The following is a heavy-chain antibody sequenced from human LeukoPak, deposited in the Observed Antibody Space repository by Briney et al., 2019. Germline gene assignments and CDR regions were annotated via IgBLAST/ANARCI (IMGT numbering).Heavy chain of an antibody. V-gene: IGHV1-2*02. CDR3: ARAQTRITMIVVVITDAFDI. Sequence: ASVKVSCKASGYTFTGYYMHWVRQAPGQGLEWMGWINPNSGGTNYAQKFQGRVTMTRDTSISTAYMELSRLRSDDTAVYYCARAQTRITMIVVVITDAFDIWGQGTMVTVSS. CDR1: GYTFTGYY. J-gene: IGHJ3*02. D-gene: IGHD3-22*01. CDR2: INPNSGGT.